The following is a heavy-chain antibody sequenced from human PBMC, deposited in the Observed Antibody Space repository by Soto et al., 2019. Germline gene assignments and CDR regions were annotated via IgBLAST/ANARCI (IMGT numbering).Heavy chain of an antibody. CDR1: GFTFSSYS. J-gene: IGHJ3*02. V-gene: IGHV3-21*01. CDR3: ARAIKVVEMATIGAFDI. Sequence: GGSLRLSCAASGFTFSSYSMNWVRQAPGKGLEWVSSISSSSSYIYYADSVKGRFTISRDNAKNSLYLQMNSLRAEGTAVYYCARAIKVVEMATIGAFDIWGQGTMVTVSS. D-gene: IGHD5-12*01. CDR2: ISSSSSYI.